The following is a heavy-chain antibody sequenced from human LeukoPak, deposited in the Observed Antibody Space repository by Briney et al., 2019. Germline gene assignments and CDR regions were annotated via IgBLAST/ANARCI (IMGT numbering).Heavy chain of an antibody. Sequence: GGSLRLSCAASGFTFSSYAMSWVRQAPGKGLEWVSAISGSGGSTYYADSVEGRFTISRDNSKNTLYLQMNSLRAEDTAVYYCTTDPNYYDSSGYYVTFDYWGQGTLVTVSS. CDR1: GFTFSSYA. J-gene: IGHJ4*02. V-gene: IGHV3-23*01. D-gene: IGHD3-22*01. CDR3: TTDPNYYDSSGYYVTFDY. CDR2: ISGSGGST.